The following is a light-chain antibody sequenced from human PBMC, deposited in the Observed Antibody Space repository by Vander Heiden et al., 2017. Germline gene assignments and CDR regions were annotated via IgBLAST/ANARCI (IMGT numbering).Light chain of an antibody. V-gene: IGKV1-5*03. Sequence: DIQMTQSPSTLSASIGDRVTITCRASQSISSWLAWYQQKPGKAPKLLIYEASALESGVPSRFSGSGSGTEFTLTITSLQTDDFATYYCQQDDNYPITFGGGTKVEIK. CDR2: EAS. J-gene: IGKJ4*01. CDR1: QSISSW. CDR3: QQDDNYPIT.